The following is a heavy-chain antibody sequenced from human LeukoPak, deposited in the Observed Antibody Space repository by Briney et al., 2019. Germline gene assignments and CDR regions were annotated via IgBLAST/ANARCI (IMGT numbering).Heavy chain of an antibody. V-gene: IGHV3-33*01. CDR3: ARGFIYGDHYFDY. CDR2: IWYDGSNK. D-gene: IGHD4-17*01. CDR1: GFTFSSYG. J-gene: IGHJ4*02. Sequence: GGSLRLSCAASGFTFSSYGMHWVRQAPGKGLEWVAVIWYDGSNKYYADSVKGRFTISRDNSKNTLYLQMNSLRAEDTAVHYCARGFIYGDHYFDYWGQGTLVTVSS.